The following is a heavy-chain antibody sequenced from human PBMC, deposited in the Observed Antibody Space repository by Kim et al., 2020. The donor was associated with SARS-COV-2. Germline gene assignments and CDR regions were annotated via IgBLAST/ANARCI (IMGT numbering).Heavy chain of an antibody. CDR1: GFTFSSNW. V-gene: IGHV3-74*01. CDR3: ARGIGGSYQNS. Sequence: GGSLRLSCAASGFTFSSNWVHWVRQAPGKGLVWVSRINSDGSRTSYADSVKGRFTISRDNAKNTLYLQMNSLRPEDTAVYYCARGIGGSYQNSWGQGTLVTVSS. CDR2: INSDGSRT. D-gene: IGHD1-26*01. J-gene: IGHJ4*02.